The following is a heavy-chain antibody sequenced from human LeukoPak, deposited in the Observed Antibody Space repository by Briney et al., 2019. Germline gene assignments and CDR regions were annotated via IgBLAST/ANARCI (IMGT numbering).Heavy chain of an antibody. CDR1: GGSISSYY. CDR3: ARGYGSGSSWQGYYYYMDV. D-gene: IGHD3-10*01. Sequence: PSETLSLTSTVSGGSISSYYWSWIRQPPGKGLEWIGYIYYSGSTNYNPSFKSRVTISVDTSKNQFSLKLSSVTAADTAVYYCARGYGSGSSWQGYYYYMDVWGKGTTVTISS. J-gene: IGHJ6*03. CDR2: IYYSGST. V-gene: IGHV4-59*01.